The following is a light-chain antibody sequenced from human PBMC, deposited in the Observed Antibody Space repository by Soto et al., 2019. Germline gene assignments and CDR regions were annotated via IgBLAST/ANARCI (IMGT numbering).Light chain of an antibody. V-gene: IGKV3-20*01. CDR2: GPS. J-gene: IGKJ5*01. Sequence: ENVLTQSPGTLSLSPGERATLSCRASQSVDSSYLAWYQQKPGQAPRLLIFGPSNRATGIPDRFSGSGSGTDFTLTITGLEPDDFAVYYCQQYGSSVTFGQGTQLEIK. CDR3: QQYGSSVT. CDR1: QSVDSSY.